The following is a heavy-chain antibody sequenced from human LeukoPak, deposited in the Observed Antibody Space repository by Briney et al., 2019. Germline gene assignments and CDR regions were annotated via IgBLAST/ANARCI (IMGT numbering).Heavy chain of an antibody. V-gene: IGHV3-74*01. Sequence: GGSLRLSCTASGFSFSGHWMHWARQLPGKGLVWVSRISPTGSTTSYADSVKGRFTVSRDNAKNTLYLQVNNLRAEDTAVYYCARGPNSDWSGLDFWGQGTLLTVSS. J-gene: IGHJ4*02. CDR1: GFSFSGHW. CDR2: ISPTGSTT. D-gene: IGHD3-9*01. CDR3: ARGPNSDWSGLDF.